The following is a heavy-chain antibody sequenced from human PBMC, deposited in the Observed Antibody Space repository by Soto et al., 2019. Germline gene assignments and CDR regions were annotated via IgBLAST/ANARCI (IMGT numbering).Heavy chain of an antibody. D-gene: IGHD3-16*02. V-gene: IGHV4-34*01. J-gene: IGHJ4*02. CDR1: GGSFSGYY. Sequence: SETLSLTCAVYGGSFSGYYWSWIRQPPGKGLEWIGEINHSGSTNYNPSLKSRVTISVDTSKNQFSLKLSSVTAADTAVYYCARGSTPHHGGVIANPYYFDYWGQGTLVTVSS. CDR3: ARGSTPHHGGVIANPYYFDY. CDR2: INHSGST.